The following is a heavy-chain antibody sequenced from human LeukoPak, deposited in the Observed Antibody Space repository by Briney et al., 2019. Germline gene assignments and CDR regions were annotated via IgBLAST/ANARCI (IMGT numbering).Heavy chain of an antibody. D-gene: IGHD2-8*01. Sequence: SETLSLTCAVYGGSFSGYYWSWIRQPPGKGLEWIGEINHSGSTNYNPSLKSRVTISVDKSKNQFSLKLSSVTAADTAVYYCATFSIVVLSPYDAFDIWGQGTMVTVSS. CDR1: GGSFSGYY. J-gene: IGHJ3*02. V-gene: IGHV4-34*01. CDR3: ATFSIVVLSPYDAFDI. CDR2: INHSGST.